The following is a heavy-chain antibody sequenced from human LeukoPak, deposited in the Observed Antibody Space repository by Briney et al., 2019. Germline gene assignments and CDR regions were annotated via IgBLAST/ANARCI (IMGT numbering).Heavy chain of an antibody. D-gene: IGHD2-21*02. J-gene: IGHJ4*02. CDR2: ISGNGGDT. CDR3: ARECHEYCFGSLDS. V-gene: IGHV3-64*01. Sequence: PGGSLRLSCAASGFTFSGYTLHWVRQTPWKRVAYVSAISGNGGDTYYANSVKGRFTVYRDNSKNTVYLQMASLRPEDMAVYYCARECHEYCFGSLDSWGQGTLVTVSA. CDR1: GFTFSGYT.